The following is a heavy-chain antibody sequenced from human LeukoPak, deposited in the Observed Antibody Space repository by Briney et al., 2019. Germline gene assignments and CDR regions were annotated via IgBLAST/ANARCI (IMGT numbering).Heavy chain of an antibody. CDR2: IMDSGGAT. Sequence: GGSLRLSCAASGFTFSSYAMSWVRQATGKGLEYVSAIMDSGGATYYADSVKGRFTISRDNSKNRVYLQMNSLRADDTAIYYCARLTSAPLRFLDWLTGYFDPWGQGTLVTVSS. V-gene: IGHV3-23*01. D-gene: IGHD3-3*01. CDR3: ARLTSAPLRFLDWLTGYFDP. J-gene: IGHJ5*02. CDR1: GFTFSSYA.